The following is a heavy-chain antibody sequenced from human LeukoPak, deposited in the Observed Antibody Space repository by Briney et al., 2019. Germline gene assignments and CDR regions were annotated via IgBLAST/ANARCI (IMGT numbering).Heavy chain of an antibody. V-gene: IGHV3-48*04. J-gene: IGHJ4*02. CDR3: ARGSYSYGNAFDY. CDR1: EFTFSSYI. D-gene: IGHD5-18*01. Sequence: GGSLRLSCAASEFTFSSYIMNWVRQAPGKGLEWVSYISSSSNSMYYADSVKGRFTISRDNAKNSLYLQMNSLRAEDTAVYYCARGSYSYGNAFDYWGQGTLVTVSS. CDR2: ISSSSNSM.